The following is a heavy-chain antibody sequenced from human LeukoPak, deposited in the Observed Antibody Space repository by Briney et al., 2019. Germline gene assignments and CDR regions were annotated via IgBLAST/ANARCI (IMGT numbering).Heavy chain of an antibody. D-gene: IGHD4-17*01. CDR2: INQDGSEK. Sequence: GGSLRVSCAASGFTFRNYWMSWVRQAPGKGLEWVANINQDGSEKHYVDSVKGRFTISRDNAKNSLSLQMNSLRAEDMAVYYCARVRGDYYCDYWGQGILVTVSS. CDR3: ARVRGDYYCDY. J-gene: IGHJ4*02. CDR1: GFTFRNYW. V-gene: IGHV3-7*04.